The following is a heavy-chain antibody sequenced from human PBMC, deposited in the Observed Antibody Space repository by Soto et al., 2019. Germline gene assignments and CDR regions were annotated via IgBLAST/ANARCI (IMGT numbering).Heavy chain of an antibody. CDR2: VSWNSGRI. CDR3: AKDLRSHYYYYYMDV. D-gene: IGHD3-16*01. Sequence: EVQLVESGGGLVQPGRSVRLSCAASGFTFDDYAMHWVRQAPGKGLDWVSGVSWNSGRIGYADSVKGRFTISRDNAKNSLYLQMNSLRAEDTALYYCAKDLRSHYYYYYMDVWGKGTTVTVSS. J-gene: IGHJ6*03. V-gene: IGHV3-9*01. CDR1: GFTFDDYA.